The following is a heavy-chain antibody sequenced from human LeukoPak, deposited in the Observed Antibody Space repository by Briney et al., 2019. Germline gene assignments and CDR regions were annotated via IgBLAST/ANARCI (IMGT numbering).Heavy chain of an antibody. D-gene: IGHD1-26*01. J-gene: IGHJ4*02. V-gene: IGHV3-43D*03. CDR2: ISWDGGST. CDR1: GFTFSSYS. Sequence: PGGSLRLSCAASGFTFSSYSMNWVRQAPGKGLECVSLISWDGGSTYYADSVKGRFTISRDNSKNSLYLQMNSLRAEDTALYYCAKGRDGYSGSYYLDYWGQGTLVTVSS. CDR3: AKGRDGYSGSYYLDY.